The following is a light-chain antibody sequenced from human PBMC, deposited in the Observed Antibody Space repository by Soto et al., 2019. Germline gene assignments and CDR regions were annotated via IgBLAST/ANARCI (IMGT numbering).Light chain of an antibody. J-gene: IGKJ2*01. CDR2: DAS. CDR1: QSVSNS. V-gene: IGKV3-11*01. CDR3: QQRSKWPPYT. Sequence: EIVLTQSPATLSLSPGERATLSCRASQSVSNSLAWYQHKPGQPPRLLIFDASIRANDIQDRFSGSGSGTDFTLTIRSLEPEDFAVYYCQQRSKWPPYTFGQGTKLEIK.